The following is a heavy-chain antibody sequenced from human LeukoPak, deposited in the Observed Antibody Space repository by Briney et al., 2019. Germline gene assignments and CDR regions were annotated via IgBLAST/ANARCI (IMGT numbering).Heavy chain of an antibody. J-gene: IGHJ4*02. D-gene: IGHD3-9*01. Sequence: GGSLRLSCATSGFSFTDYPMNWVRHAPGKGREWISNIRTTAEGAKYAYYADSVKGRVTISRDDGKNTLYLHMNSLRDDDTAVYYCATDQRYAFDYWGQGILVTVSS. CDR2: IRTTAEGAKYA. V-gene: IGHV3-48*02. CDR1: GFSFTDYP. CDR3: ATDQRYAFDY.